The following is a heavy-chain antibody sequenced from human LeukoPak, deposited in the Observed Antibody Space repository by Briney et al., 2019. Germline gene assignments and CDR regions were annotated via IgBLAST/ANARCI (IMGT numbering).Heavy chain of an antibody. Sequence: GGSLRLSCEGSGFSFSSYWMHWVRQAPGRGLAWVSRIRTDGGTKYYADSVKGRFTVSRDNARNTLYLQMDSLRVDDTAVYYCARDWAWGGFDHWGQGTLVTVSS. CDR2: IRTDGGTK. J-gene: IGHJ4*02. V-gene: IGHV3-74*01. CDR1: GFSFSSYW. CDR3: ARDWAWGGFDH. D-gene: IGHD3-16*01.